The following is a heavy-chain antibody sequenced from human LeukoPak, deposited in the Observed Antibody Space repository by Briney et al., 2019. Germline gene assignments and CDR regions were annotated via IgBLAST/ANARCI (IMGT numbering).Heavy chain of an antibody. D-gene: IGHD5-18*01. CDR3: ATEMGYSYGPDAFDI. V-gene: IGHV3-30*01. CDR1: GFTFSSYA. CDR2: ISYDGSNK. J-gene: IGHJ3*02. Sequence: PGGSLRLSCAASGFTFSSYAMHWVRQAPGKGLEWVAVISYDGSNKYYADSVKGRFTISRDNSKNTLYLQMNSLRAEDTAVYYCATEMGYSYGPDAFDIWGQGTMVTVSS.